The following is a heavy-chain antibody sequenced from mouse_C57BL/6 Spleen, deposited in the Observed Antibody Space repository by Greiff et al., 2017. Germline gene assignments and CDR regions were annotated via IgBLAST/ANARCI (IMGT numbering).Heavy chain of an antibody. D-gene: IGHD2-10*02. J-gene: IGHJ3*01. CDR1: GYTFTSYG. Sequence: VQLQQSGAELARPGASVKLSCKASGYTFTSYGISWVKQRTGQGLEWIGEIYPRSGNTYYNEKFKGKATLTADKSSSTAYMGLRSLTSEDSAVYFCAYGNYWFAYWGQGTLVTVSA. V-gene: IGHV1-81*01. CDR2: IYPRSGNT. CDR3: AYGNYWFAY.